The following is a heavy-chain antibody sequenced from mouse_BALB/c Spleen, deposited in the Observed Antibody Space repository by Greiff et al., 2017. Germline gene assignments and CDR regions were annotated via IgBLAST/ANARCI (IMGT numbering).Heavy chain of an antibody. CDR2: IYPGGGYT. Sequence: VQLQQSGAELVRPGTSVKMSCKVAGYSFTNYWVGWVKQRPGHGLEWIGDIYPGGGYTNYNEKFKGKATLTADTSSSTAYMQLSSLTSEDSAIYYCEGYYYGSSYVDYAMDYWGQGTSVTVSS. CDR3: EGYYYGSSYVDYAMDY. D-gene: IGHD1-1*01. V-gene: IGHV1-63*02. J-gene: IGHJ4*01. CDR1: GYSFTNYW.